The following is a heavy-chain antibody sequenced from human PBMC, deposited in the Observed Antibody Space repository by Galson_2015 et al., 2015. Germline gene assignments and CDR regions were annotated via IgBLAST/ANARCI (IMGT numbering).Heavy chain of an antibody. Sequence: SVKVSCKASGYTFTNYYIQWVRQAPGQGLEWVGEINPSGAATFYAQKLQGRVTMTRDTPTSTVYVELSSLGSEDTAVYYCARELGGTYYFDYWGLGTLVTVSS. CDR1: GYTFTNYY. CDR2: INPSGAAT. V-gene: IGHV1-46*04. J-gene: IGHJ4*02. D-gene: IGHD3-10*01. CDR3: ARELGGTYYFDY.